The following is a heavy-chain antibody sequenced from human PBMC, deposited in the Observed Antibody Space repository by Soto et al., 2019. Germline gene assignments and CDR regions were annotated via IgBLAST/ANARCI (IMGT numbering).Heavy chain of an antibody. CDR3: AKDNLEQFFYYGMDV. CDR1: GFTFSSYG. Sequence: GGSLGLWCAASGFTFSSYGIRWVRQAPGKGLEWVAVISYDGSNKYYADSVKGRFTISRDNSKNTLYLQMNSLRAEDTAVYYCAKDNLEQFFYYGMDVWGQGTTVTVSS. V-gene: IGHV3-30*18. J-gene: IGHJ6*02. CDR2: ISYDGSNK.